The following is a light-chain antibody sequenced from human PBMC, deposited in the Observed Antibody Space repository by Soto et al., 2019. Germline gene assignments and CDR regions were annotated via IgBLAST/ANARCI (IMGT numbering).Light chain of an antibody. V-gene: IGKV3D-15*01. Sequence: VMTQFPATLSVSPGDLASLSCGTRNNVSSSLAWFQQKPGQAPRLLIYAASSRATGIPARFSGSVSGSDFTLTITNLQPEDFAIYYCQQYNNWSWTFGQGTKVDIK. CDR3: QQYNNWSWT. J-gene: IGKJ1*01. CDR1: NNVSSS. CDR2: AAS.